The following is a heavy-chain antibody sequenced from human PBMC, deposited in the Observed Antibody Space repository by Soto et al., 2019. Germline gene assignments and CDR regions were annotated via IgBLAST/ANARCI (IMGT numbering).Heavy chain of an antibody. CDR1: GFTFSNYD. CDR3: ARELHGGSYGMDV. CDR2: ITTAGDT. Sequence: GGSLRLSCAASGFTFSNYDMHWVRQVTGKGLEWVSGITTAGDTYYPGSKKGRFTISREKAKNSLYIQMNSLSAGDTAVYYCARELHGGSYGMDVWGQGTTVTVAS. J-gene: IGHJ6*02. V-gene: IGHV3-13*01.